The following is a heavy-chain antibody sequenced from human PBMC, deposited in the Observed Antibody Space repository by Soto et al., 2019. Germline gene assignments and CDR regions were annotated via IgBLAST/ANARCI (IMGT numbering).Heavy chain of an antibody. CDR1: GASITDSY. Sequence: SETLSLTCTVSGASITDSYWSWIRQPPEKGLEWIGYIYFSGVATYNPSLKSRAYMDLTRLTSDDTAIYYCARDHSNSSSWSFDYWGQGTLVTVSS. CDR2: IYFSGVA. CDR3: FDY. J-gene: IGHJ4*02. V-gene: IGHV4-59*01. D-gene: IGHD6-13*01.